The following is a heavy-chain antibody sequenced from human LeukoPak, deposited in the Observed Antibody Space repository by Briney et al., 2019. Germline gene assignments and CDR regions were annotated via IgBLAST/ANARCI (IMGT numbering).Heavy chain of an antibody. D-gene: IGHD2-15*01. CDR2: ISSSGSTI. CDR1: GFTFSDYY. Sequence: GGSLRLSCAASGFTFSDYYMSWIRQAPGKGLEWVSYISSSGSTIYYADSVKGRFTITRDNAKNSLYLQMNSLRAEDTAVYYCVRDGNCSGGSCYSGYYYYYMDVWGKGTTVTISS. J-gene: IGHJ6*03. V-gene: IGHV3-11*01. CDR3: VRDGNCSGGSCYSGYYYYYMDV.